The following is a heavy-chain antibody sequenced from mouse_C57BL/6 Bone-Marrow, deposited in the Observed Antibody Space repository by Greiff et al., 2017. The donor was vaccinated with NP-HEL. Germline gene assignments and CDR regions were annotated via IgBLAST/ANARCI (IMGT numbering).Heavy chain of an antibody. CDR1: GFTFSSYA. D-gene: IGHD1-1*01. CDR3: CRVPYYYGSSYAMDY. CDR2: ISDGGSYT. Sequence: EVQRVESGGGLVKPGGSLKLSCAASGFTFSSYAMSWVRQTPEKRLEWVATISDGGSYTYYPDNVKGRFTISRDNAKNNLYLQMSHMKSEDTAMYYCCRVPYYYGSSYAMDYWGQGTSVTVSS. V-gene: IGHV5-4*01. J-gene: IGHJ4*01.